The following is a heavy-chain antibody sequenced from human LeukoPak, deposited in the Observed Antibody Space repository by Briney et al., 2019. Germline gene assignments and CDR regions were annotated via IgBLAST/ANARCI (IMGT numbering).Heavy chain of an antibody. CDR3: ARDEGGGGSSSSEWDY. Sequence: GGSLRLSCAASGFTFSSYEMNCVRQAPGKGLEWVSYISSSGSTIYYADSVKGRFTISRDNAKNSLYLQMNSLRAEDTAVYYCARDEGGGGSSSSEWDYWGQGTLVTVSS. D-gene: IGHD6-6*01. V-gene: IGHV3-48*03. J-gene: IGHJ4*02. CDR2: ISSSGSTI. CDR1: GFTFSSYE.